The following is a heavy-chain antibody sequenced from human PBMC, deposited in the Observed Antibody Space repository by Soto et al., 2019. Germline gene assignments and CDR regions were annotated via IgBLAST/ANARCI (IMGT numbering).Heavy chain of an antibody. J-gene: IGHJ3*02. CDR1: GFTFDDYA. Sequence: GGSLRLSCAASGFTFDDYAMHWVRQAPGKGLEWVSGISWNSGSIGYADSVKGRFTISRDNAKNSLYLQMNSLRAEDTALYYCAKGNGDYEVGAFDIWGQGTMVTVSS. CDR2: ISWNSGSI. V-gene: IGHV3-9*01. D-gene: IGHD2-21*01. CDR3: AKGNGDYEVGAFDI.